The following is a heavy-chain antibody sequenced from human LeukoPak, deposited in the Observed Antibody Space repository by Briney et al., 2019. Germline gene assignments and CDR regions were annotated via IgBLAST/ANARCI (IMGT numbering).Heavy chain of an antibody. J-gene: IGHJ3*02. D-gene: IGHD3-10*01. CDR2: IYYSGST. CDR1: GCSISSYY. CDR3: ARHWDYYGSGSYYSRAFDI. Sequence: PSETLSLTCTVSGCSISSYYWSWIRQPPGKGLGWIGCIYYSGSTNYNPSLKSRVTISVDTSKNQFSLKLSSVTAADTAVYYCARHWDYYGSGSYYSRAFDIWGQGTMVTVSS. V-gene: IGHV4-59*08.